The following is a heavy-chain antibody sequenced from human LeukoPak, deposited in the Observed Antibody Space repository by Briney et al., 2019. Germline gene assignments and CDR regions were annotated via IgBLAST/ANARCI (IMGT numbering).Heavy chain of an antibody. D-gene: IGHD2-8*02. CDR2: IIPIFGTP. V-gene: IGHV1-69*01. CDR1: GGTFSSYA. J-gene: IGHJ5*02. Sequence: SVKVSCKASGGTFSSYAISWVQQAPGQGLEWMEGIIPIFGTPNYAQKFQGRVTITADESTSTAYMELSSLRSEDTAVYYCARDHTGWFDPWGQGTLVTVSS. CDR3: ARDHTGWFDP.